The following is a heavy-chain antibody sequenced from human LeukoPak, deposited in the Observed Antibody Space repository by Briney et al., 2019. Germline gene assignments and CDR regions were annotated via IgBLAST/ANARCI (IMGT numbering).Heavy chain of an antibody. J-gene: IGHJ4*02. V-gene: IGHV3-9*01. CDR3: AKASGNYYDSSGYYHWGYFYY. D-gene: IGHD3-22*01. CDR2: TSWNSGSI. Sequence: GGSLRLSCAASGFTFDDYAMHWVRQAPGKGLEWVSGTSWNSGSIGYADSVKGRFTISRDNAKNSLYLQMNSLRAEDTALYYCAKASGNYYDSSGYYHWGYFYYWGQGTLVTVSS. CDR1: GFTFDDYA.